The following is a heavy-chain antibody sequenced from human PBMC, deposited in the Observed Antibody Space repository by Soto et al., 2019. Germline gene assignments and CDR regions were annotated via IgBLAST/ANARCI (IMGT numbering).Heavy chain of an antibody. CDR3: ARERLDYFDY. Sequence: SETLSLTCTVSGGSVSSGSYYWSWIRQPPGKGLEWIGYIYYSGSTNYNPSLKSRVTISVDTSKNQFSLKLSSVTAADTAVYYCARERLDYFDYWGHGTLVTVSS. V-gene: IGHV4-61*01. CDR2: IYYSGST. CDR1: GGSVSSGSYY. J-gene: IGHJ4*01.